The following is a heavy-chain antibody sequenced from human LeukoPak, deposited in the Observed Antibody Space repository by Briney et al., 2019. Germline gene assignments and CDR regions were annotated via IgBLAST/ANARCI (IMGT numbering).Heavy chain of an antibody. Sequence: ASVKVSCKASGYTFTGYYMHWVRQAPGQGLEWMGWINPNSGGTNYAQKFQGRVTMTRDTSISTAYMELSRLRSDDTAVYYCAGGRYYLPNGGMDVWGQGTTVTVSS. V-gene: IGHV1-2*02. J-gene: IGHJ6*02. CDR3: AGGRYYLPNGGMDV. CDR1: GYTFTGYY. D-gene: IGHD1-26*01. CDR2: INPNSGGT.